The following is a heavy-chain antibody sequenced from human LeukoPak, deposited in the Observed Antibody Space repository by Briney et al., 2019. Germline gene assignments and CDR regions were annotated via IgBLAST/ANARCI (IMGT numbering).Heavy chain of an antibody. Sequence: GGSLRLSCTASGFTFSTYWMHWVRQAPGKGLEWVSYISDSGSSIYYSDSVKGRFTISRDNAKNSLYLQMNSLRADDTALYYCVRDPSYGDYALSDYWGQGTLVTVSS. J-gene: IGHJ4*02. CDR3: VRDPSYGDYALSDY. CDR1: GFTFSTYW. V-gene: IGHV3-48*01. D-gene: IGHD4-17*01. CDR2: ISDSGSSI.